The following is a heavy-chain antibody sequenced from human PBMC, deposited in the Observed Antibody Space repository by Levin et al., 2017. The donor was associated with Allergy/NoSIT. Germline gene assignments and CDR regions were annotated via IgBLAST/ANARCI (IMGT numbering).Heavy chain of an antibody. J-gene: IGHJ6*02. D-gene: IGHD6-6*01. CDR2: ISSSSSYI. CDR3: ARDGAAESIAARWGTYYYYYGMDV. Sequence: GESLKISCAASGFTFSSYSMNWVRQAPGKGLEWVSSISSSSSYIYYADSVKGRFTISRDNAKNSLYLQMNSLRAEDTAVYYCARDGAAESIAARWGTYYYYYGMDVWGQGTTVTVSS. CDR1: GFTFSSYS. V-gene: IGHV3-21*01.